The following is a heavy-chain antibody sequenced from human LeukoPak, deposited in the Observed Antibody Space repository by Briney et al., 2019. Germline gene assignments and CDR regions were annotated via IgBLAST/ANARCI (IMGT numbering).Heavy chain of an antibody. CDR3: ARDYYGSGSYYTATRWFDP. V-gene: IGHV4-38-2*02. D-gene: IGHD3-10*01. J-gene: IGHJ5*02. CDR1: GYSISSGYY. CDR2: TYHSGST. Sequence: SETLSLTCTVSGYSISSGYYWGWIRQPPGKGLEWIGSTYHSGSTYYNPSLKSRVTISVDKSKNQFSLKLSSVTAADTAVYYCARDYYGSGSYYTATRWFDPWGQGTLVTVSS.